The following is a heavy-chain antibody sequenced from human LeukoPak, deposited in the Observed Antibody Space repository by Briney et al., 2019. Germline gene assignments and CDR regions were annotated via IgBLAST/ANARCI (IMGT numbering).Heavy chain of an antibody. D-gene: IGHD3-22*01. CDR2: IYYSGST. CDR3: ATSPYYDSSGYKDY. J-gene: IGHJ4*02. CDR1: GGSISSGDYY. V-gene: IGHV4-30-4*01. Sequence: SETLSLTCTVSGGSISSGDYYWSWIRQPPGKGLEWIGYIYYSGSTYYSPSLKSRVTISVDTSKNQFSLRLNSVTAADTAVYYCATSPYYDSSGYKDYWGQGTLVTVSS.